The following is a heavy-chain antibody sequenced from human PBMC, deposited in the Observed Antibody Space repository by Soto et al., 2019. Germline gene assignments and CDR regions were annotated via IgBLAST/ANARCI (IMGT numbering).Heavy chain of an antibody. J-gene: IGHJ4*02. CDR1: GFTFSSYA. CDR2: ISGSGGST. D-gene: IGHD3-22*01. Sequence: GGSLRLSCAASGFTFSSYAVSWVRQAPGKGLEWVSAISGSGGSTYYADSVKGRFTISRDNSKNTLYLQMNSLRAEDTAVYYCAKDSPTYDSSGYYSDYWGQGTLVTVSS. CDR3: AKDSPTYDSSGYYSDY. V-gene: IGHV3-23*01.